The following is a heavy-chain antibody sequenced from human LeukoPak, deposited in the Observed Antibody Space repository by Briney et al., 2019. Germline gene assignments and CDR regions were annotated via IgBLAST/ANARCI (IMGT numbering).Heavy chain of an antibody. D-gene: IGHD6-13*01. CDR3: AKEGRLAESEQHYFDY. CDR2: ISGSGGST. CDR1: GFTFSSYA. V-gene: IGHV3-23*01. J-gene: IGHJ4*02. Sequence: PGGSLRLSCAASGFTFSSYAMSWVRQAPGKGLEWVSAISGSGGSTYYADSVKGRFTISRDNSKNTLYLQMNSLRAEDTAVYYCAKEGRLAESEQHYFDYWGQGTLVTVSS.